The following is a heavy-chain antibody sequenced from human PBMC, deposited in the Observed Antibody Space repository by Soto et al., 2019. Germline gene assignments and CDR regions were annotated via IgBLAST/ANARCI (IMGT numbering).Heavy chain of an antibody. CDR3: ARAAWLLYRGWFDP. CDR2: INHSGST. V-gene: IGHV4-34*01. D-gene: IGHD3-3*01. Sequence: QVQLQQWGAGLLKPSETLSLTCAVYGGSFSGYYWSWIRQPPGKGLEWIGEINHSGSTNYNPSLKSRVTISVDTSKNQFSLKLSSVTAADTAVYYSARAAWLLYRGWFDPWGEGTLVTVSS. CDR1: GGSFSGYY. J-gene: IGHJ5*02.